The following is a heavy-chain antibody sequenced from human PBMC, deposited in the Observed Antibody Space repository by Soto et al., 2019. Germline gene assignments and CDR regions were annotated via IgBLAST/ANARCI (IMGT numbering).Heavy chain of an antibody. CDR1: GFTFSSYG. CDR3: AKGPTWGAVPDLNSPVWSYYYYGMDV. CDR2: ISYDGSNK. V-gene: IGHV3-30*18. Sequence: PGGSLRLSCAASGFTFSSYGMHWVRQAPGKGLEGVAVISYDGSNKYYADSVKGRFTISRDNSKNTLYLQMNSLRAEDTAVYYCAKGPTWGAVPDLNSPVWSYYYYGMDVWGQGTTVTVSS. J-gene: IGHJ6*02. D-gene: IGHD1-26*01.